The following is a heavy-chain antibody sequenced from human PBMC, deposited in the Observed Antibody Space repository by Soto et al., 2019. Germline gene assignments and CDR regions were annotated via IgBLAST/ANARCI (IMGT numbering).Heavy chain of an antibody. CDR3: ARLGSSSYFDY. D-gene: IGHD6-6*01. V-gene: IGHV5-51*01. CDR1: GYIFASYW. CDR2: LYPGDSDT. J-gene: IGHJ4*02. Sequence: GESLKISCKSSGYIFASYWIGWVRQMPGKGLEWMGILYPGDSDTRYSPSFQGQVTISVDKSISTAYLQWGSLKALDTAMYYCARLGSSSYFDYWGQGTQVTVSS.